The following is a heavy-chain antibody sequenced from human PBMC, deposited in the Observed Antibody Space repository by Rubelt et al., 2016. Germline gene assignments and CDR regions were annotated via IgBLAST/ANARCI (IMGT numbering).Heavy chain of an antibody. J-gene: IGHJ4*02. CDR3: AKRWGPNDY. CDR2: ICGRADST. D-gene: IGHD4-23*01. Sequence: EVQLLESGGGLVQPGGSLRLSCAASGFTFSSYAMSWVRQAPGKGLEWVSTICGRADSTFYADSVKGRFTISRDNSQSTPSLQMNSLRAEDTAVYYCAKRWGPNDYWGQGTLVTVSS. V-gene: IGHV3-23*01. CDR1: GFTFSSYA.